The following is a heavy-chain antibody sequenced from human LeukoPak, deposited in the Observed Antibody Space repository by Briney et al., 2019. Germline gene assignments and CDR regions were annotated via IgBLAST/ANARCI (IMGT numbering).Heavy chain of an antibody. D-gene: IGHD2-15*01. CDR3: ARDCIGCHGFDY. V-gene: IGHV1-18*01. CDR1: GYTLTNYG. CDR2: VSAYADNT. J-gene: IGHJ4*02. Sequence: ASVKVSCKASGYTLTNYGISWVRQAPGQGLEWMGWVSAYADNTNYVQKLQGRVTMTTDTSTSTAYMELRSLISDDTAVYYCARDCIGCHGFDYWGQGTLVTVSS.